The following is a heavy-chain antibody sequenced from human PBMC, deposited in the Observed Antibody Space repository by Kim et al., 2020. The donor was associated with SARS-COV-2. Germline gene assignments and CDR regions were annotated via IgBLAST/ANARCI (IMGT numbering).Heavy chain of an antibody. Sequence: PSLTSRDTISVDTSKNQFSLKLSSVTAADTAVYYCARHGYYYDSSGSYDYWGQGTLVTVSS. CDR3: ARHGYYYDSSGSYDY. J-gene: IGHJ4*02. D-gene: IGHD3-22*01. V-gene: IGHV4-59*08.